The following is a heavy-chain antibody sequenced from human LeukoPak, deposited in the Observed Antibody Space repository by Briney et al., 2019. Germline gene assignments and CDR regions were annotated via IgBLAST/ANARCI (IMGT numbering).Heavy chain of an antibody. Sequence: SETLSLTCTVSGGSISSSSYYWGWIRQPPGKGLEWIGSIYYSGSTYYNPSLKSRVTISVDTSKNQFSLKLSSVTAADTAVYYCARVRDYYDSSEDWGDNWFDPWGQGTLVTVSS. CDR3: ARVRDYYDSSEDWGDNWFDP. CDR1: GGSISSSSYY. CDR2: IYYSGST. J-gene: IGHJ5*02. D-gene: IGHD3-22*01. V-gene: IGHV4-39*07.